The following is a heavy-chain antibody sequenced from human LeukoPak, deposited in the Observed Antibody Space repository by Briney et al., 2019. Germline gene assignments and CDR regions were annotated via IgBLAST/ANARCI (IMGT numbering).Heavy chain of an antibody. CDR3: ATRTITDYVFDY. J-gene: IGHJ4*02. Sequence: ASVKVSCKASGYTFTSYYMHWVRQAPGQGLEWMGIINPSGGSTSYAQKFQGRVTMTRDMSTSTVYMELSSLRSEDTAVYYCATRTITDYVFDYWGQGTLVTVSS. D-gene: IGHD5-12*01. CDR1: GYTFTSYY. V-gene: IGHV1-46*01. CDR2: INPSGGST.